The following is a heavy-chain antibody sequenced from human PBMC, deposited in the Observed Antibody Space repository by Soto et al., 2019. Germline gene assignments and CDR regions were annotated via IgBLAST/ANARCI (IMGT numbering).Heavy chain of an antibody. CDR3: ARGPDGYYYYGMDV. CDR1: GYTFTSYD. Sequence: QVQLVQSGAEVKKPGASVKVSCKASGYTFTSYDLNWVRQATGQGLEWMVWMNPNSGNTGYAQTFQGRVTMTRNTSISTAYMELSSLRSEDTAVYYCARGPDGYYYYGMDVWGQGTTVTVSS. CDR2: MNPNSGNT. V-gene: IGHV1-8*01. J-gene: IGHJ6*02.